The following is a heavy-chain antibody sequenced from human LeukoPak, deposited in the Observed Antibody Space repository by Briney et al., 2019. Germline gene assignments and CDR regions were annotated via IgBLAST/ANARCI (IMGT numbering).Heavy chain of an antibody. D-gene: IGHD1-26*01. Sequence: GGSPRLSCAASGFTFSDYYMSWIRQAPGKGLEWVSYISSSGSTIYYADSVKGRFTISRDNAKNSLYLQMNSLRAEDTAVYYCARDESELSGSYYYRYWGQGTLVTVSS. CDR1: GFTFSDYY. V-gene: IGHV3-11*04. CDR3: ARDESELSGSYYYRY. J-gene: IGHJ4*02. CDR2: ISSSGSTI.